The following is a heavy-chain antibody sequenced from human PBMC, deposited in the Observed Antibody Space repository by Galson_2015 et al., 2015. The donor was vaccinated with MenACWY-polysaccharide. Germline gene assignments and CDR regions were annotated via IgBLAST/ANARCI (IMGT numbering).Heavy chain of an antibody. CDR2: INSDASST. CDR1: GLTFSNNW. Sequence: SLRLSCAASGLTFSNNWIHWVRQAPGKGLVWVSRINSDASSTAYADSVKGRFTISRDNAKNTLYLQMNSLRVEDTAVYYCVRGHYGMDVWGQGTTVTVSS. J-gene: IGHJ6*02. V-gene: IGHV3-74*01. CDR3: VRGHYGMDV.